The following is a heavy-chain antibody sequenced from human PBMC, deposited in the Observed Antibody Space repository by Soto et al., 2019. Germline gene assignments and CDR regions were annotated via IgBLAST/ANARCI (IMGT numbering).Heavy chain of an antibody. Sequence: SXTLSLTCTVSGGSISSGDYYWSWIRQPPVKGLEWIGYIYYSGSTYYNPSLKSRVTISVDTSKNQFSLKLSSVTAADTAVYYCARDHSSSEDYYYGMDVWGQGTTVTVSS. D-gene: IGHD6-6*01. CDR3: ARDHSSSEDYYYGMDV. J-gene: IGHJ6*02. CDR2: IYYSGST. V-gene: IGHV4-30-4*01. CDR1: GGSISSGDYY.